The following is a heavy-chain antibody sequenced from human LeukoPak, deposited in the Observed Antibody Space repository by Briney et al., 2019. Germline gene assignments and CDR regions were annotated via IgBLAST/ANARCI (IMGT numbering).Heavy chain of an antibody. CDR2: VSYSGST. V-gene: IGHV4-59*08. D-gene: IGHD3-22*01. Sequence: SETLSLTCTVSGGSISSYYWNWIRQPPGRGLEWIGYVSYSGSTNYNASLKSRVTISVDMSKTQFSLKLSSVTAADKAVYYCARLRADSSGIFFYYWGQGTLVTVSS. J-gene: IGHJ4*02. CDR1: GGSISSYY. CDR3: ARLRADSSGIFFYY.